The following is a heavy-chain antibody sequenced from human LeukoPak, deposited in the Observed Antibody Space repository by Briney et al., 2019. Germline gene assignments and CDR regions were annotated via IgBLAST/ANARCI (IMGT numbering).Heavy chain of an antibody. CDR2: IYYSGTT. D-gene: IGHD6-19*01. CDR1: GGSMSSSGYY. CDR3: ANQQSSGLPPRGDDY. J-gene: IGHJ4*02. V-gene: IGHV4-39*01. Sequence: SETLSLTCAVSGGSMSSSGYYWGWIRQPPGKGLEWIGNIYYSGTTHYNPSLASRVTISVATSKSQFSLMLTSVTAADTAVYYCANQQSSGLPPRGDDYWGQGILVTVSS.